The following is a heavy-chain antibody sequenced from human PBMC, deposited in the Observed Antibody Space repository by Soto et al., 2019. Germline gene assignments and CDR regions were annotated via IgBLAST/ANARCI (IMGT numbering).Heavy chain of an antibody. CDR2: IYWDNDK. J-gene: IGHJ4*02. CDR3: AHRLEGNDWNSGNFDY. D-gene: IGHD1-7*01. V-gene: IGHV2-5*02. CDR1: GFSLTTSGVG. Sequence: QITLKESGPTLVQPTQTLTLTCTFSGFSLTTSGVGVGWIRQTPGEALEWLALIYWDNDKPYSPPLRSSLTISNNTSKNQIILNITNLETVDTGTYYCAHRLEGNDWNSGNFDYWGQGTLVTVSS.